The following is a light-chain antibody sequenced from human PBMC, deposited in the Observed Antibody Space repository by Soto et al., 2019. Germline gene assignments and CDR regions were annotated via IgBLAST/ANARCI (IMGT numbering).Light chain of an antibody. J-gene: IGKJ1*01. CDR2: GTS. CDR1: QSVSSN. V-gene: IGKV3-15*01. CDR3: QQSDNWPPT. Sequence: EMLMTQSPATLSVSPGERATLSCRASQSVSSNLAWYQQKPGQAPRLLIYGTSTRATGIPARFSGSGSGTEFTLSISSLQSEDFAVYYCQQSDNWPPTFGQGTKVEIK.